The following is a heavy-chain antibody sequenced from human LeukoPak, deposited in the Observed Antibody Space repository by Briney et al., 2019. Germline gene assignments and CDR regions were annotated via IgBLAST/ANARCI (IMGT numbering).Heavy chain of an antibody. D-gene: IGHD3-22*01. J-gene: IGHJ4*02. CDR1: GFSLSTSGVG. CDR3: AHSRITMIVYGESGLDY. CDR2: IYWNDDK. V-gene: IGHV2-5*01. Sequence: SGPTLVKPTQTLTLTCTFSGFSLSTSGVGVGWIRQPPGKALEWLALIYWNDDKRYSPSLKSRLTITKDTSKNQVVLTMTNMDPVDTATYYCAHSRITMIVYGESGLDYWGQGTLVTVSS.